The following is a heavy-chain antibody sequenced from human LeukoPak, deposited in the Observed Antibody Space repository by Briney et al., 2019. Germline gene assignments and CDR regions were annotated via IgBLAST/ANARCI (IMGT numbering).Heavy chain of an antibody. V-gene: IGHV1-18*04. D-gene: IGHD1-7*01. CDR3: ARGRDWNYAFDY. J-gene: IGHJ4*02. CDR1: GYTFTGYY. CDR2: ISAYNGNT. Sequence: ASVKVSCKASGYTFTGYYMHWVRQAPGQGLEWMGWISAYNGNTNSAQKLQGRVTMTTDTSTSTAYMELRSLRSDDTAVYYCARGRDWNYAFDYWGQGTLVTVSS.